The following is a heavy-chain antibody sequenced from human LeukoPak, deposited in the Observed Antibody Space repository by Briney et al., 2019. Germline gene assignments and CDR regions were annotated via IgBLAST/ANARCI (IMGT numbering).Heavy chain of an antibody. D-gene: IGHD6-6*01. CDR1: DGSFTDYH. CDR3: ARATEGYSSSVVYMDV. J-gene: IGHJ6*03. Sequence: SEILSLTCAVYDGSFTDYHWTWIRQPPGKGLEWIGEINHSGSTRYSPSLKSRATISVDTPKNQFSLKLSSVTAADTAVYYCARATEGYSSSVVYMDVWGKGTTVTVSS. CDR2: INHSGST. V-gene: IGHV4-34*01.